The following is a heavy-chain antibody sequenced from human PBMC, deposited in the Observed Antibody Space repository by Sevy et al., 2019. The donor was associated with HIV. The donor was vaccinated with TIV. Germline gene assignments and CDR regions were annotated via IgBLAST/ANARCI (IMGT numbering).Heavy chain of an antibody. J-gene: IGHJ4*02. CDR3: ARRGYFDWLLPYHHFDY. CDR1: GFTFNTYW. Sequence: GGSLRLSCAASGFTFNTYWMSWVRQAPGQGLEWVADIKQDGSEKYYVYSVKGRFTISRDNAKNSLYLQINSLRTEDTAMYFCARRGYFDWLLPYHHFDYWGQGALVTVSS. V-gene: IGHV3-7*01. CDR2: IKQDGSEK. D-gene: IGHD3-9*01.